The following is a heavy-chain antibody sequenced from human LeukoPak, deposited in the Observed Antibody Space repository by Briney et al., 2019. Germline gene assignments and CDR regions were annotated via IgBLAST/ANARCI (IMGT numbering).Heavy chain of an antibody. D-gene: IGHD3-22*01. V-gene: IGHV3-66*02. CDR3: ASAKTPNPHNYYDSSGYYYPGY. CDR2: IYSGGST. J-gene: IGHJ4*02. CDR1: GFTVSSNY. Sequence: GGSLRLSCAASGFTVSSNYMSWVRQAPGKGLEWVSVIYSGGSTYYADSVKGRFTISRDNSKNTLYLQMNSLRAKDTAVYYCASAKTPNPHNYYDSSGYYYPGYWGQGTLVTVSS.